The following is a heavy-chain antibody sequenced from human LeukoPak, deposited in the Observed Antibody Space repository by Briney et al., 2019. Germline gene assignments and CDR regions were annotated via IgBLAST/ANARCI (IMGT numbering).Heavy chain of an antibody. D-gene: IGHD3-10*01. CDR3: ARGLHFGEFPEYYYMDV. CDR2: LRKDATYS. Sequence: GGSLRLSCAASGFPFSSYGMYWVRQTPDKGLQWVAYLRKDATYSNYADSVRGRFTISRDNAKNSVYLQVNSLRAEDTAVYYCARGLHFGEFPEYYYMDVWGEGTTVTASS. CDR1: GFPFSSYG. J-gene: IGHJ6*03. V-gene: IGHV3-30*02.